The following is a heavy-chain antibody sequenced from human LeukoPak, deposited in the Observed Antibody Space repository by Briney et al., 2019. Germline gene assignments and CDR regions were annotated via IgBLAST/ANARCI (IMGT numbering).Heavy chain of an antibody. V-gene: IGHV1-2*02. CDR3: ARGGPIVRGVMNWFGP. Sequence: ASVKVSCKASGYTFTGYYMHWVRQAPGQGLEWMGWINPNSGGTNYAQKFQGRVTMTRDTSISTAYMELSRLRSDDTAVYYCARGGPIVRGVMNWFGPWGQGTLVTVSS. J-gene: IGHJ5*02. CDR2: INPNSGGT. D-gene: IGHD3-10*01. CDR1: GYTFTGYY.